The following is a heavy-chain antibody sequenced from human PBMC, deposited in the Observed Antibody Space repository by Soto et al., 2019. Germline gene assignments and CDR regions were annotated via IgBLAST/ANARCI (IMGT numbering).Heavy chain of an antibody. CDR3: ARGVTPRWSGYYRQYWFDP. J-gene: IGHJ5*02. CDR1: GYTFTSYG. CDR2: ISAYNGNT. D-gene: IGHD3-3*01. V-gene: IGHV1-18*01. Sequence: ASVKVSCKASGYTFTSYGISWVRQAPGQGLEWMGWISAYNGNTNYAQKLQGRVTMTTDTSTSTAYMELRSLRSDDTAVYYCARGVTPRWSGYYRQYWFDPWGQGTLVTVSS.